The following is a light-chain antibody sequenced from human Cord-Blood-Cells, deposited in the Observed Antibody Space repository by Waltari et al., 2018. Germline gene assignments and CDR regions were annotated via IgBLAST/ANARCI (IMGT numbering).Light chain of an antibody. J-gene: IGKJ4*01. CDR1: QDISNY. Sequence: DIQMTQSPSSLSASVGDRVTITCQASQDISNYLNWYQQKPGKAPKLLIYDASNLETGVPSRFSGSGSRTDFTFTISSLQPEDIATYYCQQYDNLPLTFGGGT. CDR3: QQYDNLPLT. V-gene: IGKV1-33*01. CDR2: DAS.